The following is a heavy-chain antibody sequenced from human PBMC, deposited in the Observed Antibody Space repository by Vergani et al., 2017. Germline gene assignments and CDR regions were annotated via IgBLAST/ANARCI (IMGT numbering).Heavy chain of an antibody. V-gene: IGHV1-69*02. CDR2: IIPILGIA. CDR1: GGTFSSYT. Sequence: QVQLVQSWAEVKKPGSSVKVSCKASGGTFSSYTISWVRQAPGQGLEWMGRIIPILGIANYAQKFQGRVTITADKSTSTAYMELSSLRSEDTAVYYCARGWYYGSGSYYNYYSYGMDVWGQGTTVTVSS. D-gene: IGHD3-10*01. CDR3: ARGWYYGSGSYYNYYSYGMDV. J-gene: IGHJ6*02.